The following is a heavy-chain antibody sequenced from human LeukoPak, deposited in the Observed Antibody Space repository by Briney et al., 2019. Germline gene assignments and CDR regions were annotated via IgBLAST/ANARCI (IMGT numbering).Heavy chain of an antibody. V-gene: IGHV3-21*01. CDR3: ASNYYGSGSYYNADDY. D-gene: IGHD3-10*01. J-gene: IGHJ4*02. CDR2: ISSSSSYI. CDR1: GFTFNSYS. Sequence: PGGSLRLSCAASGFTFNSYSMNWVRQAPGKGLEWVSSISSSSSYIYYADSVKGRFTISRDNAKNSLYLQMNSLRAEDTAVYYCASNYYGSGSYYNADDYWGQGTLVTVSS.